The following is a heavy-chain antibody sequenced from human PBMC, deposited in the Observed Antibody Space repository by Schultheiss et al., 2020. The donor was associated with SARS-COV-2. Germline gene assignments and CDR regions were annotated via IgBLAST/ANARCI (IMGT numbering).Heavy chain of an antibody. J-gene: IGHJ6*02. CDR2: ISAYNGNT. V-gene: IGHV1-18*01. CDR3: ARGSLLWFGPVPYYYYGMDV. D-gene: IGHD3-10*01. CDR1: GYTFTSYG. Sequence: ASVKVSCKASGYTFTSYGISWVRQAPGQGLEWMGWISAYNGNTNYAQKFQGRVTMTTDTSTSTAYMELRSLRSDDTAVYYCARGSLLWFGPVPYYYYGMDVWGQGTTVTVSS.